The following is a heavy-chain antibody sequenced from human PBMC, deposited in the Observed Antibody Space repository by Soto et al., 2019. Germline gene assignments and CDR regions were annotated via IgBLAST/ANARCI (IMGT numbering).Heavy chain of an antibody. CDR1: GFTFNTYA. CDR2: VSSDGKDK. CDR3: VRQLSFVFETLTTREHFFQH. J-gene: IGHJ1*01. Sequence: LVESGGGVAQPGKSQTLPCAASGFTFNTYAFHWVRQAPGKGLEWVAVVSSDGKDKFYAHSVSGRFTISRDDSKDPLFLHMNSLRTEDTAVYFCVRQLSFVFETLTTREHFFQHWGRGTLVTVSS. V-gene: IGHV3-30*04. D-gene: IGHD1-1*01.